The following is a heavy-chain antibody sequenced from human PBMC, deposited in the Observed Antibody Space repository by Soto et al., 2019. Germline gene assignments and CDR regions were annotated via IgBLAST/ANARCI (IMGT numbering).Heavy chain of an antibody. Sequence: GGSLRLSCAASGFTFSSYGMHWVRQAPGKGLEWVAVISYDGSNKYYADSVKGRFTISRDNSKNTLYLQMNSLRAEDTAVYYCANQYSSRWYQRYYYGMDVWGEGTTVTVSS. V-gene: IGHV3-30*18. CDR1: GFTFSSYG. CDR3: ANQYSSRWYQRYYYGMDV. J-gene: IGHJ6*04. D-gene: IGHD6-13*01. CDR2: ISYDGSNK.